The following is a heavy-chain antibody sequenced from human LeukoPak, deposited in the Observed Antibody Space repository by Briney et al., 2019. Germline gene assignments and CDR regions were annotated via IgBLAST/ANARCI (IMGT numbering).Heavy chain of an antibody. Sequence: GGSLRLSCAASGFTFSGSAIHWVRQSFGKGLEWIGHLVKEKNSYATASAYAVSVQGRFTVSRDDSKNMAFLQMSGLKTEDTALYFCTRDSGTYNWLDPWGQGTLVTVST. CDR2: LVKEKNSYAT. D-gene: IGHD1-26*01. CDR3: TRDSGTYNWLDP. CDR1: GFTFSGSA. V-gene: IGHV3-73*01. J-gene: IGHJ5*02.